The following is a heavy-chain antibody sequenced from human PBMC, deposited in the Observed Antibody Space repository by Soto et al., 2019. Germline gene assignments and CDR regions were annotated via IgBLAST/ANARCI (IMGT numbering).Heavy chain of an antibody. D-gene: IGHD6-19*01. CDR2: ISAYNGNT. V-gene: IGHV1-18*01. Sequence: QVQLVQSGAEVKKPGASVKVSCKASGYTFTSYGISWVRQATGQGLEWMGWISAYNGNTNYAQKLQGRVTMTTDTPTSTADIELRSLRSDDTAVYYCARDQAYSSTRGDYWGQGTLVTVSS. J-gene: IGHJ4*02. CDR1: GYTFTSYG. CDR3: ARDQAYSSTRGDY.